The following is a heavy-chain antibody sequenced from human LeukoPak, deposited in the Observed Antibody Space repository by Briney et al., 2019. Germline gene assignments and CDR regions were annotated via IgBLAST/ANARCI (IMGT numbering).Heavy chain of an antibody. Sequence: GGSLRLSSAPSVFTLRIYWMHSVRHAPGKGRGWVSRINSDGSSTSYADSVKGRFTISRDNAKNTLYLQMNSLRAEDTAVYYCARGERYDILTGYYIWGQGTLVTVSS. J-gene: IGHJ4*02. CDR3: ARGERYDILTGYYI. CDR2: INSDGSST. D-gene: IGHD3-9*01. V-gene: IGHV3-74*01. CDR1: VFTLRIYW.